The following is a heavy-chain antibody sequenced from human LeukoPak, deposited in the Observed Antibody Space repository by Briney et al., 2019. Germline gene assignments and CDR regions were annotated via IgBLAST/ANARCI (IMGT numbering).Heavy chain of an antibody. J-gene: IGHJ4*02. Sequence: SETLSLTCTVSGGSISSYYWSWIRQPPGKGLEWIEYIYYSGSTNYNPSLKSRVTISVDTSKNQFSLKLSSVTAADTAVYYCARDAVGDYFDYWGQGTLVTVSS. V-gene: IGHV4-59*01. D-gene: IGHD1-26*01. CDR3: ARDAVGDYFDY. CDR1: GGSISSYY. CDR2: IYYSGST.